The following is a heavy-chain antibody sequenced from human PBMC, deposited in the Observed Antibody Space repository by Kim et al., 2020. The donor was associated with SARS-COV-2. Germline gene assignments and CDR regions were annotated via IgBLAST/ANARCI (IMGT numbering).Heavy chain of an antibody. CDR2: IYHSGST. D-gene: IGHD6-19*01. Sequence: SQTLSLTCTVSGYSISSGYYWGWIRQPPGKGLEWIGSIYHSGSTYYNPSLKSRVTISIDTSKNQFSLKLRSVTAADTAVYYCAREYSSGWYGTKGYGMDV. V-gene: IGHV4-38-2*02. CDR1: GYSISSGYY. CDR3: AREYSSGWYGTKGYGMDV. J-gene: IGHJ6*01.